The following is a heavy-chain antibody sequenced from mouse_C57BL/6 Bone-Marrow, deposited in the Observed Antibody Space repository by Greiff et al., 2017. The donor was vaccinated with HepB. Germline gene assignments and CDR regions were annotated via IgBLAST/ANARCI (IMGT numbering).Heavy chain of an antibody. CDR2: IYPGDGDT. D-gene: IGHD2-10*01. CDR3: ARAGLLFAMDY. Sequence: QVQLQQSGPELVKPGASVKISCKASGYAFSSSWMNWVKQRPGKGLEWIGRIYPGDGDTNYNGKFKGKATLTADKSSSTAYMQLSSLTSEDSAVYFCARAGLLFAMDYWGQGTSGTVSS. CDR1: GYAFSSSW. J-gene: IGHJ4*01. V-gene: IGHV1-82*01.